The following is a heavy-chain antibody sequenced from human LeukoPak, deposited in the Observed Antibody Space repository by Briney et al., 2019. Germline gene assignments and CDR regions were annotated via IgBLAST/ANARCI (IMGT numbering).Heavy chain of an antibody. CDR1: GYTFTSYG. V-gene: IGHV1-18*01. J-gene: IGHJ4*02. CDR2: ISAYNGNT. CDR3: ARDERRYDFWSGYYRGYYFDY. D-gene: IGHD3-3*01. Sequence: ASVKVSCKASGYTFTSYGISWVRQAPGQGLEWMGWISAYNGNTNYAQKLQGRVTMTTDTSTSTAYMELRSLRSDGTAVYYCARDERRYDFWSGYYRGYYFDYWGQGTLVTVSS.